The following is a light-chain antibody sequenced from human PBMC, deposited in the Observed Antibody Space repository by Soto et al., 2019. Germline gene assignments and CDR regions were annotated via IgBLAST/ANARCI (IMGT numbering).Light chain of an antibody. CDR1: QSVTTR. CDR3: QQYGGSPIT. V-gene: IGKV3-20*01. CDR2: GAS. Sequence: IVLTQSPGTLSLSPGERVTLSCRASQSVTTRLARYQHKPGPAPTLRMSGASNRASGVPVRFSGSESGTDFTLTITRLEPEDFALYYCQQYGGSPITFGLGTRLEIK. J-gene: IGKJ5*01.